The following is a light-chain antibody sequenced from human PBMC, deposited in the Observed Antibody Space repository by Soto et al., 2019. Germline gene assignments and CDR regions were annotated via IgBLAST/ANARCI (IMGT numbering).Light chain of an antibody. Sequence: EIVLTQSKDTLSLSPGERATLSCRASQNISIYLAWYQQKPGQAPRLLIYDASNRTTGIPARFSGSGSGTDFTLTISSLEPEDFAVYYCQQCNNWPPEITFGQGTRPEIK. CDR1: QNISIY. CDR3: QQCNNWPPEIT. CDR2: DAS. J-gene: IGKJ5*01. V-gene: IGKV3-11*01.